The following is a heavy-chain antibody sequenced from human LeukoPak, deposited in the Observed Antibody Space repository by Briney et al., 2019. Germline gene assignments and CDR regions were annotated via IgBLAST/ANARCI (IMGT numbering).Heavy chain of an antibody. CDR3: ARSYSSSSVLSYYYFYMDV. V-gene: IGHV4-61*02. Sequence: TSHTLSLTCTLSGGSISSDYYSWSWIRQPAGKGLEWIGRIYTSRSTNYNPSLKSRVTISVDTSKNHFSLELTSVTAADTAVDYCARSYSSSSVLSYYYFYMDVWGKGTTVTVSS. J-gene: IGHJ6*03. CDR1: GGSISSDYYS. CDR2: IYTSRST. D-gene: IGHD6-13*01.